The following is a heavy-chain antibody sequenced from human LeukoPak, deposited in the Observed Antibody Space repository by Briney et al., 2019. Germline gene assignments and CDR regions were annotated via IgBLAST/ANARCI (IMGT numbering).Heavy chain of an antibody. CDR2: ISAYNGNT. Sequence: ASVKVSCKASGYTFTSYGISWVRQAPGQGLEWMGWISAYNGNTNYAQKLQGRVTMTTDTSTSTAYMELRSLRSDDTAVYYCARDPDIVAPSAAFDIWGQGTMVTVSS. J-gene: IGHJ3*02. V-gene: IGHV1-18*01. CDR3: ARDPDIVAPSAAFDI. CDR1: GYTFTSYG. D-gene: IGHD5-12*01.